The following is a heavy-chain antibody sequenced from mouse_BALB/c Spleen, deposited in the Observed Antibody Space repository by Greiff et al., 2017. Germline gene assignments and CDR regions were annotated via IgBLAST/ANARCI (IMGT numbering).Heavy chain of an antibody. J-gene: IGHJ4*01. D-gene: IGHD1-1*02. CDR3: AKSGGYPYAMDY. V-gene: IGHV2-5-1*01. CDR2: IWRGGST. Sequence: VQLQQSGPSLVQPSQSLSITCTVSGFSLTSYGVHWVRQSPGKGLEWLGVIWRGGSTDYNAAFMSRLSITKDNSKSQVFFKMNSLQADDTAIYYCAKSGGYPYAMDYWGQGTSVTVSS. CDR1: GFSLTSYG.